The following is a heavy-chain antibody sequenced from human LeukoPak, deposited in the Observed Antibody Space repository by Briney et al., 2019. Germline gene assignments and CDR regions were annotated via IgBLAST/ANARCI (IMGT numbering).Heavy chain of an antibody. CDR1: GYTFTGYY. CDR2: INPNSGGT. CDR3: VREVTMVRGVITFYHYNGMDV. J-gene: IGHJ6*02. V-gene: IGHV1-2*02. D-gene: IGHD3-10*01. Sequence: ASVKVSCKASGYTFTGYYMHWVRQAPGQGLEWMGWINPNSGGTNYAQNFQGRVTMTTDASTSTAYMELRSLRSDDTAVYYCVREVTMVRGVITFYHYNGMDVWGQGTAVTVSS.